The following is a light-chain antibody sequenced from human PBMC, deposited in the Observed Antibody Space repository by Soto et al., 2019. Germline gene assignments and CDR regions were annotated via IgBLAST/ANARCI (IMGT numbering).Light chain of an antibody. CDR3: QQYNSYSWT. J-gene: IGKJ1*01. V-gene: IGKV1-5*03. CDR2: KAS. Sequence: DIQMTQSPSTLSASVGDRVTITCRASQSISTYLAWYQQKPGKAPKLLIYKASSLESGVPSRFSGSGSGTEFTLTISSLQPDDFATYYCQQYNSYSWTFGQGTTVDIK. CDR1: QSISTY.